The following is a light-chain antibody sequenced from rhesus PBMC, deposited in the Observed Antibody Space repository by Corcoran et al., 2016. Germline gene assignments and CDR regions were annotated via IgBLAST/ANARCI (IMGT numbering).Light chain of an antibody. CDR3: QQYYGLPT. V-gene: IGKV1-25*01. Sequence: DIQMTQSPSSVSASVGDRVTITCRASQGIASYLAWYQQKPGNAPNLLIFYATTWQSGVPSRFSGSGSGKEFILTLSSLQPEDFATYFCQQYYGLPTFGGGTKVEIQ. J-gene: IGKJ4*01. CDR2: YAT. CDR1: QGIASY.